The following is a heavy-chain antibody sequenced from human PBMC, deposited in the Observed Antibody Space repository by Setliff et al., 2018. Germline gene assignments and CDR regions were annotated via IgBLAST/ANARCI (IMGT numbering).Heavy chain of an antibody. V-gene: IGHV4-39*01. CDR1: GASISGSAYY. Sequence: SETLSLTCNVSGASISGSAYYWGWIRQPPGKGLEWIGSVYSSGSPYYNPSLKSRVTISMDTSKNQFSLKVTSVTAADTAVYYCARHVFGSSSRFYNWFDPWGQGTLVTVSS. CDR2: VYSSGSP. CDR3: ARHVFGSSSRFYNWFDP. J-gene: IGHJ5*02. D-gene: IGHD6-6*01.